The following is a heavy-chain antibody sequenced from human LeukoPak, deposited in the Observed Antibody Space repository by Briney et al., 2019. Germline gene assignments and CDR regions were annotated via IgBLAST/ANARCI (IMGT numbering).Heavy chain of an antibody. CDR3: ARGTYDWNY. Sequence: PGGSLRLSCAASGFTFSSYAMHWVRQAPGKGLEWMAVISYDGGNKYYADSVKGRFTISRDDSKNTLYLQMNSLRSEDTAVYYCARGTYDWNYWGQGTLVTVSS. D-gene: IGHD1-20*01. CDR2: ISYDGGNK. J-gene: IGHJ4*02. V-gene: IGHV3-30-3*01. CDR1: GFTFSSYA.